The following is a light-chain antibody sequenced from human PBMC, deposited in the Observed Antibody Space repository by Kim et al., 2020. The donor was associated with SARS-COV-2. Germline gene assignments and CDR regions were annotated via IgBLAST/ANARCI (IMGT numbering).Light chain of an antibody. V-gene: IGKV1-39*01. CDR1: QSVTWF. CDR3: QQSFSSPPT. CDR2: GTS. Sequence: GDRITITCRASQSVTWFLNWYQQRPGEAPKLLIYGTSRLQRGVPSKFSGTGSGTEFTLTISSLQLEDLATYYCQQSFSSPPTFGQGTKL. J-gene: IGKJ1*01.